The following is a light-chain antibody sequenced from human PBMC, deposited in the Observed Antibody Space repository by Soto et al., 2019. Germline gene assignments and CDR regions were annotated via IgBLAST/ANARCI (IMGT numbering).Light chain of an antibody. CDR3: QQYGSSPYT. J-gene: IGKJ2*01. CDR2: GAS. CDR1: QSVSSY. V-gene: IGKV3-20*01. Sequence: EIVMTQSPATLSVSPGARVTLSCRASQSVSSYLAWYQQKPGQAPRLLIYGASTGATGIPARFSGSGSGSDFTLTISRLEPEDFAVYYCQQYGSSPYTFGQGAK.